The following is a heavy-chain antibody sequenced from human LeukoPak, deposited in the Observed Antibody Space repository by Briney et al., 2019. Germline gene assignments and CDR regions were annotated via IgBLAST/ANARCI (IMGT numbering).Heavy chain of an antibody. D-gene: IGHD2-2*01. Sequence: ASVKVSCKASGYTFTGYYMHWVRQAPGQGLEWMGWINPNSGGTNYAQKFQGRVTMTRDTSISTAYMELSRLRSDDTAVYYCARIVDCSSTSRYGPWGQGTLVTVSS. CDR2: INPNSGGT. J-gene: IGHJ5*02. V-gene: IGHV1-2*02. CDR1: GYTFTGYY. CDR3: ARIVDCSSTSRYGP.